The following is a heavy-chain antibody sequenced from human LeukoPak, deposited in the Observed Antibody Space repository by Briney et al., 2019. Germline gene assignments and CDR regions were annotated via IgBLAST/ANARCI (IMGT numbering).Heavy chain of an antibody. Sequence: SETLSLTCTVSGGSISSYYWSWIRQPPGKGLEWIGYIYYSGSTSYNPSLKSRVTISVDTSKEQFSLKLSSVTAADTAVYYCARVKLDDTDAFDIWGQGTMVTVSS. CDR1: GGSISSYY. CDR2: IYYSGST. V-gene: IGHV4-59*01. J-gene: IGHJ3*02. CDR3: ARVKLDDTDAFDI. D-gene: IGHD1-26*01.